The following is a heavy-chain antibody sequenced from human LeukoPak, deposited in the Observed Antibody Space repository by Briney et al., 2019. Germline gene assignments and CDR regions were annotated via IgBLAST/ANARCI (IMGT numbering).Heavy chain of an antibody. CDR3: ARNYYYDSSGYYRHDAFDI. CDR2: IWYDGSNK. Sequence: GGSLRLSCAASGFTFSSYGMHWVRQAPGKELEWVAVIWYDGSNKYYADSVKGRFTISRDNSKNTLYLQMNSLRAEDTAVYYCARNYYYDSSGYYRHDAFDIWGQGTMVTVSS. D-gene: IGHD3-22*01. V-gene: IGHV3-33*01. CDR1: GFTFSSYG. J-gene: IGHJ3*02.